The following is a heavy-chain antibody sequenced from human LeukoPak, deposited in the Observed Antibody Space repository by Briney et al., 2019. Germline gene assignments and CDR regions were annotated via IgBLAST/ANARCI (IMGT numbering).Heavy chain of an antibody. CDR1: GFTFSSYT. V-gene: IGHV3-30-3*01. D-gene: IGHD3-22*01. CDR2: ISYDGSNK. Sequence: GGSLRLSCAASGFTFSSYTMSWVRQAPGKGLEWVAVISYDGSNKYYADSVKGRFTISRDNSKNTLYLQMNSLRAEDTAVYYCARDVGHYYDSSGYRAVYWGQGTLVTVSS. J-gene: IGHJ4*02. CDR3: ARDVGHYYDSSGYRAVY.